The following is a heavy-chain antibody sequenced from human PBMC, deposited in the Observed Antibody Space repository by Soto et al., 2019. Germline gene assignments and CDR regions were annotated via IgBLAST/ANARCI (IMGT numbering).Heavy chain of an antibody. CDR2: IYYSGST. CDR3: ARGPCSNLERYGFDP. D-gene: IGHD2-2*01. Sequence: SETLSLTCTVSGGSISSGGYYWSWIRQHPGKGLEWIGYIYYSGSTYYNPSLKSRVTISVDRSKNQFSLKLSSVTAADTAVYYCARGPCSNLERYGFDPWGQGTLVTVSS. CDR1: GGSISSGGYY. J-gene: IGHJ5*02. V-gene: IGHV4-31*03.